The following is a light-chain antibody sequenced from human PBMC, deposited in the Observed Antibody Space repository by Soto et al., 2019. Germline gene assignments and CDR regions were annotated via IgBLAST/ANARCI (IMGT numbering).Light chain of an antibody. CDR2: AAS. CDR1: QSISSY. Sequence: DIQMTQSPSSLSASVGDRVTITCRASQSISSYLNWYQQKPGKAPKLLIYAASSLQSGVPSRFSGSGSGTDFTLTISRLQPEDFATYYCQQSYKGTFGQGTRVDI. CDR3: QQSYKGT. J-gene: IGKJ1*01. V-gene: IGKV1-39*01.